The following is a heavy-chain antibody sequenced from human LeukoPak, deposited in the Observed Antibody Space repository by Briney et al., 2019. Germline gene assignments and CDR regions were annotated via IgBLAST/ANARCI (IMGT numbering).Heavy chain of an antibody. CDR3: AMGPYYDFWSGYSFDY. Sequence: GESLEISGKGSGYSFTSYWIGWVRQMPGKGLEWMGIIYPGDSNTRYSPSFQGQVTISADKSISTAYLQWSSLKASDTAMYYCAMGPYYDFWSGYSFDYWGQGTLVTVSS. V-gene: IGHV5-51*01. CDR2: IYPGDSNT. J-gene: IGHJ4*02. D-gene: IGHD3-3*01. CDR1: GYSFTSYW.